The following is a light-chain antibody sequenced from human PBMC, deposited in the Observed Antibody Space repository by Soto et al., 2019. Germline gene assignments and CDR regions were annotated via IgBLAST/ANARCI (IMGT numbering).Light chain of an antibody. CDR3: QQYHDWPGT. J-gene: IGKJ1*01. V-gene: IGKV3-15*01. Sequence: EIVLTQSPGTLSVSPGERATLSCRASQSVSSKLAWDQQKPGQAPRLLFYGASTGATGIPARFSGSGSDTEFTLSISSLQSEDFAVYYCQQYHDWPGTFGQGTKVEIK. CDR2: GAS. CDR1: QSVSSK.